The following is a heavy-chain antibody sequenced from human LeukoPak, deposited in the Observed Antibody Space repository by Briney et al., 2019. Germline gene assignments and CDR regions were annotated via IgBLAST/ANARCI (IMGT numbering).Heavy chain of an antibody. CDR2: INPNSGGT. CDR3: ARLPLGYCSSTSCYAFDY. V-gene: IGHV1-2*02. CDR1: GYTFTSYG. D-gene: IGHD2-2*01. J-gene: IGHJ4*02. Sequence: ASVKVSCKASGYTFTSYGITWVRQAPGQGLEWMGWINPNSGGTNYAQKFQGRVTMTRDTSISTAYMELSRLRSDDTAVYYCARLPLGYCSSTSCYAFDYWGQGTLVTVSS.